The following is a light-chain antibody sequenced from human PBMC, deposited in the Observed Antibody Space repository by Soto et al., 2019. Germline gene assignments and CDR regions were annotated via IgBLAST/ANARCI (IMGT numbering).Light chain of an antibody. CDR2: AAS. J-gene: IGKJ1*01. V-gene: IGKV1-39*01. CDR1: QSIGWY. CDR3: QQSFSALWT. Sequence: DIQMTQSPSSLSASVGDRFTITCRASQSIGWYLHWYQQKPGKAPKVLIYAASSLQSGVPSRFSGSGSGTDFTLTISSLQPEDCATYYCQQSFSALWTFGQGTKVEIK.